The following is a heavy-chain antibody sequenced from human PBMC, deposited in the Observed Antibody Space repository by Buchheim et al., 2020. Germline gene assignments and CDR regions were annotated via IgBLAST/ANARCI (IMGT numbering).Heavy chain of an antibody. V-gene: IGHV4-34*01. CDR1: GGSFSGYY. CDR3: ARADYYYDSSGYFDY. CDR2: INHSGST. D-gene: IGHD3-22*01. Sequence: QVQLQQWGAGLLKPSETLSLTCAVYGGSFSGYYWSWIRQPPGKGLEWIGEINHSGSTNYNPSLKSRVTISVDTSKNQFSLKLSSVTAADTAVYYCARADYYYDSSGYFDYWGQGTL. J-gene: IGHJ4*02.